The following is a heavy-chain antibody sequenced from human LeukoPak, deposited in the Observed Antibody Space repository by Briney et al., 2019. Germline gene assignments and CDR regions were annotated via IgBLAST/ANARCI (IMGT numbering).Heavy chain of an antibody. V-gene: IGHV4-61*09. CDR3: ARGVVIAPQTFDY. D-gene: IGHD2-21*01. J-gene: IGHJ4*02. CDR2: IYRSGST. Sequence: PSETLSLTCTVSGGSISSGSYYWSWIRQPAGRRLEWIGHIYRSGSTNYNPSLKSRVTISVDTSKNQFSLKLSSVTAADTAVYYCARGVVIAPQTFDYWGQGTLVTVSS. CDR1: GGSISSGSYY.